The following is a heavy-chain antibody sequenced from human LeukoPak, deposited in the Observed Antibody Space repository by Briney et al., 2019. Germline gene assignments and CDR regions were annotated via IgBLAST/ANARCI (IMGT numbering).Heavy chain of an antibody. Sequence: SETLSLTCAVSGYSISNGYNWGWIRQPPGKGLEWIGTLSHSGSTYYNPSLKSRITMTMDTSKNQFSLQLTSVTAADTAVYFCARFGSTSGRGFDPWGQGTLVTVSS. CDR3: ARFGSTSGRGFDP. J-gene: IGHJ5*02. CDR1: GYSISNGYN. V-gene: IGHV4-38-2*01. CDR2: LSHSGST. D-gene: IGHD2-2*01.